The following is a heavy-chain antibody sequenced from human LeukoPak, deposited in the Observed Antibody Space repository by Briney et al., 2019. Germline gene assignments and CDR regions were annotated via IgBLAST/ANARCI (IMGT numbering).Heavy chain of an antibody. CDR1: GFTFSSYA. CDR3: ARAHSGGFDY. D-gene: IGHD1-26*01. J-gene: IGHJ4*02. CDR2: ISYDGSNK. V-gene: IGHV3-30-3*01. Sequence: PGGSLRLSCAASGFTFSSYAMHWVRQAPGKGLEWVAVISYDGSNKYYADSVKGRFTISRDNSKNTLYLQMNSLRAEDTAVYYCARAHSGGFDYWGQGTLVTVSS.